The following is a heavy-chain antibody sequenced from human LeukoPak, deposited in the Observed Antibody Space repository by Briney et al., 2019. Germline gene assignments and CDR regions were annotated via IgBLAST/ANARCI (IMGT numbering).Heavy chain of an antibody. V-gene: IGHV3-23*01. CDR2: ISGGGDNT. Sequence: GGSLRLSCAASGFTFSSYALTWVRQAPGKGLEWVSTISGGGDNTYYADSVKGRFTISRDNSKHTLYLQMTSLRAEDTAVYYCAKGDYYDSSGPSFDYWGQGTLVSVS. CDR3: AKGDYYDSSGPSFDY. CDR1: GFTFSSYA. J-gene: IGHJ4*02. D-gene: IGHD3-22*01.